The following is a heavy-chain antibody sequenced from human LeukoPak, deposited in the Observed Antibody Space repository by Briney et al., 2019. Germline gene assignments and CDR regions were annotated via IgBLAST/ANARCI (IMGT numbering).Heavy chain of an antibody. D-gene: IGHD6-13*01. Sequence: ASVKVSCKASGYTFTSYAMNWVRQAPGQGLEWMGWINPNSGGTNYAQKFQGWVTMTRDTSISTAYMELSRLRSDDTAVYYCARVAAAASDAFDIWGQGTMVTVSS. V-gene: IGHV1-2*04. CDR3: ARVAAAASDAFDI. CDR1: GYTFTSYA. J-gene: IGHJ3*02. CDR2: INPNSGGT.